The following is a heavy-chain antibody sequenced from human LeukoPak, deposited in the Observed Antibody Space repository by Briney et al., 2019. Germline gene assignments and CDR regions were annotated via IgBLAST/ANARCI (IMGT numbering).Heavy chain of an antibody. Sequence: SETLSLTCTVSGYSISSGYYWGSIRQPPGKGLEWVGSIYHSGSTYYNPSLKSRVTISVDTSKNQFSLKLSSVTAADTAVYYCAREEEDIVVVVAATEEIIAFDIWGQGTMVTVSS. CDR2: IYHSGST. J-gene: IGHJ3*02. V-gene: IGHV4-38-2*02. CDR3: AREEEDIVVVVAATEEIIAFDI. D-gene: IGHD2-15*01. CDR1: GYSISSGYY.